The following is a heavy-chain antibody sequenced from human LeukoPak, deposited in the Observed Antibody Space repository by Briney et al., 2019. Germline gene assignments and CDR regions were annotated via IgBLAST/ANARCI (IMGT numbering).Heavy chain of an antibody. D-gene: IGHD2-15*01. CDR1: SGSISSGGYY. J-gene: IGHJ6*02. V-gene: IGHV4-31*03. Sequence: SETLSLTCTVSSGSISSGGYYWSWIRQHPGKGLEWIGYIYYSGSTYYNPSLKSRVTISVDTSKNQFSLKLSSVTAADTAVYYCARGLSVVVVGANNYGMDVWGQGTTVTVSS. CDR3: ARGLSVVVVGANNYGMDV. CDR2: IYYSGST.